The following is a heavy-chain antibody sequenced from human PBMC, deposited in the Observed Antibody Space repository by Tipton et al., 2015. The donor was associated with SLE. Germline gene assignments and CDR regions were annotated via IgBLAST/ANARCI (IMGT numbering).Heavy chain of an antibody. CDR1: GFTFSTYG. D-gene: IGHD1-26*01. CDR2: ISYDGDNK. V-gene: IGHV3-30*18. Sequence: SLRLSCAASGFTFSTYGMHWVRQAPGKGLEWVAVISYDGDNKYYLDSVTGRFTISRDNSKNTLYLQMNSLRVEDTAVYYCVKNSGSHYYYYGMDVWGQGTTVTVSS. J-gene: IGHJ6*02. CDR3: VKNSGSHYYYYGMDV.